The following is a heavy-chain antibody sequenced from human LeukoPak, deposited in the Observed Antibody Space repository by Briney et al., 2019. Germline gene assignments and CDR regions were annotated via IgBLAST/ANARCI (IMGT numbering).Heavy chain of an antibody. V-gene: IGHV4-39*01. CDR3: ARPEWYSYGSGFFDY. CDR1: GGSFSGYY. CDR2: IYYSGNS. J-gene: IGHJ4*02. D-gene: IGHD5-18*01. Sequence: SETLSLTCAVYGGSFSGYYWGWIRQPPGKGLEWIGSIYYSGNSYYTPSLNPSLKSRVTISVDTSKNQFSLKLSSVTAADTAVYYCARPEWYSYGSGFFDYWGQGTLVTVSS.